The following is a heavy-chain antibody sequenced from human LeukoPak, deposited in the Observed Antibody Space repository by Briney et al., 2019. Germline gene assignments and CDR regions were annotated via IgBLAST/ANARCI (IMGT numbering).Heavy chain of an antibody. J-gene: IGHJ2*01. D-gene: IGHD3-9*01. CDR1: GGSISSSSYS. CDR3: ARHDPDILTGLGYFDL. CDR2: IYYSGST. V-gene: IGHV4-39*01. Sequence: SETLSLTCTVSGGSISSSSYSWGWIRQLPGKGLEWIGSIYYSGSTYYNPSLKSRVTISVDTSKNQFSLKLSSVTAADTAVYYCARHDPDILTGLGYFDLWGRGTLVTVSS.